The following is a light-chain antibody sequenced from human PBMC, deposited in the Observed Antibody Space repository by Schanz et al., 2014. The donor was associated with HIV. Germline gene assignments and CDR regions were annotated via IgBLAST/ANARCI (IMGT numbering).Light chain of an antibody. CDR2: DVN. Sequence: QSALTQPASVSGSPGQSITISCTGTSSDVGGYNYVSWYQQHPGKPPKLMIYDVNNRPSGVSNRFSGSKSGNTASLTISGLQAEDEADYYCCSYAGSSTVVFGGGTKLTVL. CDR1: SSDVGGYNY. J-gene: IGLJ2*01. CDR3: CSYAGSSTVV. V-gene: IGLV2-14*01.